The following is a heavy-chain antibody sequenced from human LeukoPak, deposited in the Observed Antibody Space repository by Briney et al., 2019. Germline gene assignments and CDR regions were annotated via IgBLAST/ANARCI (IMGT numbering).Heavy chain of an antibody. Sequence: SGGSLRLSCTASGFTFSTYGMHWVRQAPGKGLEWVALISYDGSNKYYADSVKGRITISRDNSKNTLYLQMNSLRAEDTAVYYYAKGGTRLRDAYNFDYWGQGTLVTVSS. CDR2: ISYDGSNK. CDR1: GFTFSTYG. V-gene: IGHV3-30*18. CDR3: AKGGTRLRDAYNFDY. D-gene: IGHD5-24*01. J-gene: IGHJ4*02.